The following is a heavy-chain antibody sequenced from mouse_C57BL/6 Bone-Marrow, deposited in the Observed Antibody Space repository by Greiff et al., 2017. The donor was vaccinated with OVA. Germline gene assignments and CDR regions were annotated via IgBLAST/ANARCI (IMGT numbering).Heavy chain of an antibody. CDR1: GFTFSSYA. CDR2: ISDGGSYT. D-gene: IGHD4-1*01. Sequence: EVMLVESGGGLVKPGGSLKLSCAASGFTFSSYAMSWVRQTPEKRLEWVATISDGGSYTYYPDNVKGRFTISRDNAKNNLYLQMSHLKSEDTAMYYCARDGLGRRDWFAYWGQGTLVTVSA. CDR3: ARDGLGRRDWFAY. V-gene: IGHV5-4*01. J-gene: IGHJ3*01.